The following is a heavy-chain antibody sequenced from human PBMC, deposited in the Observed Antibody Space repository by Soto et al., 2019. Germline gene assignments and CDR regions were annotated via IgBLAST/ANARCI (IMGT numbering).Heavy chain of an antibody. Sequence: ASVKVSCKTSGGAFNRHSITWVRQAPGQGLEWMGAVIPIFGTANYAQKFQGRVTMTADISTSTAYMELRSLRSDDTAVYYCARIIASAIFPSFDPWGQGTLVTVSS. V-gene: IGHV1-69*06. J-gene: IGHJ5*02. CDR2: VIPIFGTA. CDR1: GGAFNRHS. D-gene: IGHD6-13*01. CDR3: ARIIASAIFPSFDP.